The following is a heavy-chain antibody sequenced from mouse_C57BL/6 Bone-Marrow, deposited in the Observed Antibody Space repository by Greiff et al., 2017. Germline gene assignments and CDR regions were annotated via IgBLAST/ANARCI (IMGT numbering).Heavy chain of an antibody. Sequence: EVKVEESGEGLVKPGGSLKLSCAASGFTFSSYAMSWVRQTPEKRLEWVAYISSGGDYIYYADTVKGRFTISRDNARNTLYLQMRSLKSEDTAMYYCTRGYYGRSLYWYFDVWGTGTTVTVSS. CDR1: GFTFSSYA. CDR2: ISSGGDYI. D-gene: IGHD1-1*01. V-gene: IGHV5-9-1*02. CDR3: TRGYYGRSLYWYFDV. J-gene: IGHJ1*03.